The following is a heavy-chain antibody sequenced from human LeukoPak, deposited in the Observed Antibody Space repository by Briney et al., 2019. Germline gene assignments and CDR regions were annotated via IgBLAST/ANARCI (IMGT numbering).Heavy chain of an antibody. CDR2: ISGSGGST. D-gene: IGHD4-17*01. Sequence: GGSLRLSCAASGITFSSYAMSWVRQAPGKGLEWVSSISGSGGSTFYADSVKGRFTISRDNSKNTLYLQMNSLRAEDTAVYYCARVDYGDYWFDPWGQGTLVTVSS. J-gene: IGHJ5*02. CDR1: GITFSSYA. CDR3: ARVDYGDYWFDP. V-gene: IGHV3-23*01.